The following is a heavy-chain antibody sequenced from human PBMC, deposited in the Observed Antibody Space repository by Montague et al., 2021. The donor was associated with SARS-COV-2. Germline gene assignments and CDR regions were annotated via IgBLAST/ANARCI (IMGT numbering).Heavy chain of an antibody. J-gene: IGHJ3*02. CDR2: INWNGGST. V-gene: IGHV3-20*04. CDR3: ARDGTYYYDSSGYLGRGVGAMDM. D-gene: IGHD3-22*01. Sequence: SLRLSCAASGFTFDDYGMSWVRQAPGKGLEWVSGINWNGGSTGYADSVKGRFTISRDNAKNSLYLQMNSLRAEDTALYYCARDGTYYYDSSGYLGRGVGAMDMWGQGTIVTVSS. CDR1: GFTFDDYG.